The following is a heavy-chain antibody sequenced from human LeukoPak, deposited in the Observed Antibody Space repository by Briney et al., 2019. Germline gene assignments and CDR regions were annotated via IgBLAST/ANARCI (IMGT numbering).Heavy chain of an antibody. V-gene: IGHV1-46*01. CDR3: ATVDTTMGVYVDY. J-gene: IGHJ4*02. CDR1: GYTFIHDH. CDR2: LNPSGGNT. Sequence: ASVKVSCKGSGYTFIHDHVHWVRQAPGQGLEWMGILNPSGGNTIYAPKFQGRLTMTRDTSTTTVYMELSSLRSEDTAVYYCATVDTTMGVYVDYWGQGTLVTVSS. D-gene: IGHD5-18*01.